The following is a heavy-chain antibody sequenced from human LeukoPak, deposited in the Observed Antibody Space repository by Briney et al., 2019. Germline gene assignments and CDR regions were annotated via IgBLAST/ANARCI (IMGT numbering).Heavy chain of an antibody. CDR3: AKDEATSGGGLAS. D-gene: IGHD3-16*01. CDR2: MYTGGTT. V-gene: IGHV3-53*01. J-gene: IGHJ4*02. CDR1: GFTVSGTH. Sequence: GGSLRLSCAASGFTVSGTHMSWVRQAPGKGLEWVSAMYTGGTTYYADSVQGRFTISRDTSKNTLYFHMNILRADDTAVYYCAKDEATSGGGLASWGQGTLVTVSS.